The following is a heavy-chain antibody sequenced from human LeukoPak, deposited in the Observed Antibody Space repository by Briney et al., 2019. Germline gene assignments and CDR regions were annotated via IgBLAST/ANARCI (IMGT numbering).Heavy chain of an antibody. CDR3: AKESAATAMIEGPLNY. J-gene: IGHJ4*02. Sequence: GSLRLSCVASGFTPRNYWMHWVRQVPGKGLEWLSVISGSGSHTYYADSVGGRFTISRDNSKNTLYPQMNSLRVDDTAVYYCAKESAATAMIEGPLNYWGQGTLVAVSS. CDR2: ISGSGSHT. V-gene: IGHV3-23*01. D-gene: IGHD5-18*01. CDR1: GFTPRNYW.